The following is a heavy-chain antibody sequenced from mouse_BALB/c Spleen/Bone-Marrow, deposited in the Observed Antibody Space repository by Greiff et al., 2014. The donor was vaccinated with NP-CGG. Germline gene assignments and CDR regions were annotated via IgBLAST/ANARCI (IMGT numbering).Heavy chain of an antibody. D-gene: IGHD2-4*01. Sequence: VQLKQSGPELVKPGASVKISCKASGYSFTGYFMNWVMQSHGKSLEWIGRINPYNGDXXXXXXXXGXATXXVDKSSSTAHMELRSLASEDSAVYYCARSGDYDGFAYWGQGTLVTVSA. CDR3: ARSGDYDGFAY. J-gene: IGHJ3*01. CDR2: INPYNGDX. V-gene: IGHV1-20*02. CDR1: GYSFTGYF.